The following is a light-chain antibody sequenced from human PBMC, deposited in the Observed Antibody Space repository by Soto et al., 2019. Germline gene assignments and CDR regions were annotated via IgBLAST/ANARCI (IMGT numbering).Light chain of an antibody. Sequence: DIQXAXXPXAXXXXLVDRVSFSLWASQSISSWLAWYQQKPGKAPKLLIYKASTLKSGVPSRFSGSGSGTEFTLTISSLQPDDFATYYCQHYNSYSEAFGQGTKVDIK. CDR3: QHYNSYSEA. CDR2: KAS. J-gene: IGKJ1*01. CDR1: QSISSW. V-gene: IGKV1-5*03.